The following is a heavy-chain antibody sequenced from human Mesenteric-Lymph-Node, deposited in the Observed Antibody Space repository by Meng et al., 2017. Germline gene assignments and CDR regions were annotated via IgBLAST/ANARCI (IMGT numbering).Heavy chain of an antibody. CDR1: GGTFSSHA. J-gene: IGHJ6*02. CDR2: IVPVFGTP. CDR3: ARSAAGQKYYYYALDV. D-gene: IGHD6-13*01. V-gene: IGHV1-69*05. Sequence: QAQLVQSGAEVKKPGSSVKVSCTDSGGTFSSHAINWVRQAPGQGPEWMGGIVPVFGTPEYAPRFHGRVTITTDESTDTAYMELSSLESEDTAVYYCARSAAGQKYYYYALDVWGQGTMVTVSS.